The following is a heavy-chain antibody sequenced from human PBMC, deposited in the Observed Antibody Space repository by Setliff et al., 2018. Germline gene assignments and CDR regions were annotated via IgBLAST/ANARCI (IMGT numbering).Heavy chain of an antibody. CDR3: ARVRITPYCMDV. CDR2: VYTTGST. J-gene: IGHJ6*03. Sequence: TSETLSLTCTVSGGSMGSYYWTWIRQSAGKGLEWIGRVYTTGSTAFNPSLNSRVTMSLGKSKNQFSLKLYSVTAADTAVYFCARVRITPYCMDVWGKGTTVTVSS. V-gene: IGHV4-4*07. D-gene: IGHD3-10*01. CDR1: GGSMGSYY.